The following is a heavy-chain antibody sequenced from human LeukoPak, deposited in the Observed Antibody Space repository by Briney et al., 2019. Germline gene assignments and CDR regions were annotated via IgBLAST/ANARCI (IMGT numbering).Heavy chain of an antibody. J-gene: IGHJ4*02. V-gene: IGHV3-11*01. D-gene: IGHD3-22*01. CDR1: GFTFSDYY. CDR3: ARAGYYDSSGYALDY. CDR2: ISSSGSTI. Sequence: GGSLRLSCAASGFTFSDYYMSWFRQAPGKGLEWVSYISSSGSTIYYADSVKGRFTISRDNAKNSLYLQMNSLRAEDTAVYYCARAGYYDSSGYALDYWGQGTLVTVSS.